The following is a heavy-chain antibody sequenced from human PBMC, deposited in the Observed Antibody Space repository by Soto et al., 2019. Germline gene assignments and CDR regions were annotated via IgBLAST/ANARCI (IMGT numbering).Heavy chain of an antibody. CDR2: IYYSGST. J-gene: IGHJ6*04. D-gene: IGHD5-12*01. Sequence: SETLSLTCTVSGGSISSYYWSWIRQPPGKGLEWVGYIYYSGSTNYNPSLKSRVTISVDTSKNQFSLKLSSVTAADTAVYYCARTGYSGYGLEALVWGKGTTVTVSS. CDR3: ARTGYSGYGLEALV. CDR1: GGSISSYY. V-gene: IGHV4-59*01.